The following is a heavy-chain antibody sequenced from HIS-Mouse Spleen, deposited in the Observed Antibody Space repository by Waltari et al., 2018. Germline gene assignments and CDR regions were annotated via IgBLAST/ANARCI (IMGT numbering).Heavy chain of an antibody. Sequence: QVQLVESGGGVVQPGRSMRLSCAASGFTFRSDGMHWVRQVPGKGVRWLAVIWLDGSNKFYADAVKGRFTISRDNSKNTLYLQMNSLRAEDTAVYYCAKDLARKDSGYDAFDIWGQGTMVTVSS. J-gene: IGHJ3*02. D-gene: IGHD5-12*01. CDR2: IWLDGSNK. V-gene: IGHV3-33*06. CDR1: GFTFRSDG. CDR3: AKDLARKDSGYDAFDI.